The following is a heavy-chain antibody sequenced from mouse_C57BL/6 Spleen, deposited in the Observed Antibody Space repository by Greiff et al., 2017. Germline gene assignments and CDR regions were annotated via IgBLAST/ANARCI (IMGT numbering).Heavy chain of an antibody. J-gene: IGHJ2*01. V-gene: IGHV1-62-2*01. CDR2: FYPGSGSI. Sequence: VQLQESGAELVKPGASVKLSCKASGYTFTEYTIHWVKQRPGQGLEWIGWFYPGSGSIKYNEKFKDKATLTADKSSSTVYMELSSLTSEDSAVYFCARHDEGDYDGYYNDFDYWGQGTTLTVSS. CDR1: GYTFTEYT. D-gene: IGHD2-3*01. CDR3: ARHDEGDYDGYYNDFDY.